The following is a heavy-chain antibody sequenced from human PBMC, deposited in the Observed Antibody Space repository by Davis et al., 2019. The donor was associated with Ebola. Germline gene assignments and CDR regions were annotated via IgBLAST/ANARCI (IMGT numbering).Heavy chain of an antibody. Sequence: ASVKVSCKASGYTFTSYGISWVRQAPGQGLEWMGWISAYNGNTNYAQKLQGRVTMTTDTSTSTAYMELRSLRSDDTAVYYCAREGYCSSTSCFPYYYYYGMDVWGQGTTVTVSS. J-gene: IGHJ6*02. CDR1: GYTFTSYG. V-gene: IGHV1-18*01. CDR3: AREGYCSSTSCFPYYYYYGMDV. D-gene: IGHD2-2*01. CDR2: ISAYNGNT.